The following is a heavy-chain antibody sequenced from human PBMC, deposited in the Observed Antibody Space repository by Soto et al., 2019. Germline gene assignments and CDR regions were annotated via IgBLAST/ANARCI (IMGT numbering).Heavy chain of an antibody. J-gene: IGHJ4*02. Sequence: PSETLSLTCAVSGGSISSGGYSWSWIRQPPGKGLEWIGYIYHSGSTYYNPSLKSRVTISVDRSKNQFSLKLSSVTAADTAVYYCARAGGAGEPFDYWGQGTLVTVSS. V-gene: IGHV4-30-2*01. D-gene: IGHD2-8*02. CDR1: GGSISSGGYS. CDR2: IYHSGST. CDR3: ARAGGAGEPFDY.